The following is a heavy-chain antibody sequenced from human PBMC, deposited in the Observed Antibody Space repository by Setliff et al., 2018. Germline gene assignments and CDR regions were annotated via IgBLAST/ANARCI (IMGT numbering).Heavy chain of an antibody. CDR3: ARQLYYYGTPGYFDY. D-gene: IGHD3-10*01. CDR2: IYYSGNT. V-gene: IGHV4-30-4*08. CDR1: GGSISSGDYY. J-gene: IGHJ4*02. Sequence: PSEPLSLTCTVSGGSISSGDYYWTWIRQPPGKGLEWIGFIYYSGNTFYNPSLKSRLTISVDTSKNLFSLKLSSVTAADTAVYYCARQLYYYGTPGYFDYWGQGTLVTVSS.